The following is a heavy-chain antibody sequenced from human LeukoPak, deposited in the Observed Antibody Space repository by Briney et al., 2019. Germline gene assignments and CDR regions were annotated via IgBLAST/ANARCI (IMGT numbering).Heavy chain of an antibody. J-gene: IGHJ3*02. CDR1: GGSISSYY. CDR2: IYTSGST. Sequence: PSETLSLTCTVSGGSISSYYWGWIRQPAGKGLEWIGRIYTSGSTNYNPSLKSRVTMSVDTSKNQFSLKLSSVTAADTAVYYCARGCGGDCYSDDAFDIWGQGTMVTVSS. D-gene: IGHD2-21*02. CDR3: ARGCGGDCYSDDAFDI. V-gene: IGHV4-4*07.